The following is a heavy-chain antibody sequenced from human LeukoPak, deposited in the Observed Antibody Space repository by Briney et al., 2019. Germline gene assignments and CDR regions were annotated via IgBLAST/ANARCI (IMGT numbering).Heavy chain of an antibody. CDR1: GFTFSSYW. D-gene: IGHD1-26*01. CDR2: ISGSDGNT. J-gene: IGHJ4*02. CDR3: AKDGSYYNFDS. V-gene: IGHV3-23*01. Sequence: GGSLRLSCAASGFTFSSYWMNWVRQAPGKGLEWVSVISGSDGNTDYADSVKGRFTISRDNSNNTLYLQMNSLRAEDTAVYYCAKDGSYYNFDSWGQGTLVTVSS.